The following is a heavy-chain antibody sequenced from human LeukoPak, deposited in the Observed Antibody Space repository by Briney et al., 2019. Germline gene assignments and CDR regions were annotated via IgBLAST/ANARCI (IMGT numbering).Heavy chain of an antibody. J-gene: IGHJ6*03. CDR1: GFTFSNAW. V-gene: IGHV3-15*01. CDR2: IKSKTDGGTT. Sequence: GGSLRLSCAASGFTFSNAWMSWVRQAPGKGLEWVGRIKSKTDGGTTDYAAPVKGRFTISRDDSKNTLYLQMNSLKTEDTAVYYCTTRGNYYGSGSYSDYYYYYYMDVWGKGTTVTISS. D-gene: IGHD3-10*01. CDR3: TTRGNYYGSGSYSDYYYYYYMDV.